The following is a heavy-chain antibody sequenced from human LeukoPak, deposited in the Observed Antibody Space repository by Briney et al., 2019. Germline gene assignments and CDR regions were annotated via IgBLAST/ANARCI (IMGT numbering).Heavy chain of an antibody. CDR2: VSLNSANT. J-gene: IGHJ5*02. D-gene: IGHD1-26*01. CDR1: GYTFTSYD. V-gene: IGHV1-8*01. CDR3: AISGSYQRFDP. Sequence: ASVKVSCKASGYTFTSYDVNWVRQAPGQGLEWMGWVSLNSANTAYAQKFQGRVTMTRNTSISTAYMELSSLRSEDTAVYYCAISGSYQRFDPWGQGTLVTVSS.